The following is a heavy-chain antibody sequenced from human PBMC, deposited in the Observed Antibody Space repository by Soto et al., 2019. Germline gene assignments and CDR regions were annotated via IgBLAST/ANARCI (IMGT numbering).Heavy chain of an antibody. CDR3: VRDRLTVTGTKCFDY. D-gene: IGHD4-17*01. V-gene: IGHV1-18*01. Sequence: QVQLVQSGAEVKKPGASVKVSCKPSGYSYTTFGISWVRQAPGQGLEWMGWMNSNSGKTVYAQKFQGRVTMTTDTFTRTAYMDLRSLTSDDTAVYFCVRDRLTVTGTKCFDYWGQGTLVTVSS. CDR2: MNSNSGKT. CDR1: GYSYTTFG. J-gene: IGHJ4*02.